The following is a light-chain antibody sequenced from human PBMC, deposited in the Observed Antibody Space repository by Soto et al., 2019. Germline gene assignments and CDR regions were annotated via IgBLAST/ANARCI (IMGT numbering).Light chain of an antibody. CDR2: WAS. CDR3: QQYYDAPQN. J-gene: IGKJ1*01. Sequence: DIVMTQSPDSLAVSLGERATINCKSSQSVLYSSNNKNYLAWYQQKPGQPPKLLIYWASTRESGVPDRFSGSGSGIDFTHTISSLQAEDVAVYYCQQYYDAPQNFGQGTKVEIK. V-gene: IGKV4-1*01. CDR1: QSVLYSSNNKNY.